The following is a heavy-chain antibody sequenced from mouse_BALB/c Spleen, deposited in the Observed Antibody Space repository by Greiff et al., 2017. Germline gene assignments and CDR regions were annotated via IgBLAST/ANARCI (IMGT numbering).Heavy chain of an antibody. J-gene: IGHJ4*01. V-gene: IGHV2-2*02. Sequence: VKLVESGPGLVQPSQSLSITCTVSGFSLTSYGVHWVRQSPGKGLEWLGVIWSGGSTDYNAAFISRLSISKDNSKSQVFFKMNSLQANDTAIYYCARNYGNYYAMDYWGQGTSVTVSS. D-gene: IGHD2-1*01. CDR1: GFSLTSYG. CDR2: IWSGGST. CDR3: ARNYGNYYAMDY.